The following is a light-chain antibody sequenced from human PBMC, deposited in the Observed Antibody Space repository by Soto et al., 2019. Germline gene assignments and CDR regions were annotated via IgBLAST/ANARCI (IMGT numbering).Light chain of an antibody. CDR1: QNVNSN. Sequence: EIAKTQSPATLSVSPGQRATLSCRASQNVNSNLAWYQQKPGHAPSLLMYNVSTRATGFPARFSGSGSGTEFTLTISSLQSEDSAIYYCQQYNTLNTFGQGTKVDIK. CDR2: NVS. J-gene: IGKJ2*01. V-gene: IGKV3-15*01. CDR3: QQYNTLNT.